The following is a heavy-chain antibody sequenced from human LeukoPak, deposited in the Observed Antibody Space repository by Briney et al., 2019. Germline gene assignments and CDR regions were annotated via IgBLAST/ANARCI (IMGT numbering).Heavy chain of an antibody. D-gene: IGHD3-22*01. CDR1: GGSISSGDYY. CDR3: ARYYDSSGYYFDY. Sequence: SETLFLTCTVSGGSISSGDYYWSWIRQPPGKGLEWIGYIYYSGSTYYNPSLKSRVTISVDTSKTQFSLKLSSVTAADTAVYYCARYYDSSGYYFDYWGQGTLVTVSS. J-gene: IGHJ4*02. V-gene: IGHV4-30-4*01. CDR2: IYYSGST.